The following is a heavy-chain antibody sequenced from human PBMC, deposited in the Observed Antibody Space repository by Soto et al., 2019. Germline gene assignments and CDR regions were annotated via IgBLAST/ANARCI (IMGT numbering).Heavy chain of an antibody. V-gene: IGHV3-23*01. CDR2: ISANGQGI. Sequence: VGSLRLSCPTSGFTFSINALRWFRQVPGKGLEWVSAISANGQGIYYADPVRGRFSISRDNSRNTVFLHMDSLRAEDTAVYYCAKDRDYPRDQFHYWGQGTLVTVSS. CDR3: AKDRDYPRDQFHY. J-gene: IGHJ4*02. CDR1: GFTFSINA. D-gene: IGHD2-2*01.